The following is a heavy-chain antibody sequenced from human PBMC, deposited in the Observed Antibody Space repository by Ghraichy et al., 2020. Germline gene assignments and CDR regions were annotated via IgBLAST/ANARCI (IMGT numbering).Heavy chain of an antibody. CDR2: ISSDGHNE. CDR1: GFTFSDCG. CDR3: AKTYFDNSGYLGS. V-gene: IGHV3-30*18. Sequence: GGSLRLSCATSGFTFSDCGMHWVRQAPGKGLEWVALISSDGHNEYYTDSVKGRFTISRDNSNNALFLQMNSLRAEDTAVYYCAKTYFDNSGYLGSWGQGTQVTVSA. J-gene: IGHJ5*02. D-gene: IGHD3-22*01.